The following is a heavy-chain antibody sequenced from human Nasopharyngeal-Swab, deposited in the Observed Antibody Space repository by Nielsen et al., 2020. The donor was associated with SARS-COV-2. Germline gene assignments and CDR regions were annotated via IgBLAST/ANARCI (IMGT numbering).Heavy chain of an antibody. J-gene: IGHJ6*02. CDR3: ARDLNPNSSGWLPYYYYGMDV. Sequence: RQAPGKGLEWIASIYHSGSTYYNPSLRSRVTILVDTSKNQFSLKLYSVTAADTAIYYCARDLNPNSSGWLPYYYYGMDVWGQGTTVTVSS. V-gene: IGHV4-38-2*02. D-gene: IGHD6-19*01. CDR2: IYHSGST.